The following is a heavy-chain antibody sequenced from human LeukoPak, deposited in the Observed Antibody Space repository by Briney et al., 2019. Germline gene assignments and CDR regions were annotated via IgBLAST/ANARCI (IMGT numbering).Heavy chain of an antibody. D-gene: IGHD2/OR15-2a*01. CDR3: AREGNGLLSKDFDY. CDR1: GFTFTDYY. CDR2: IGPHSSAT. V-gene: IGHV1-2*02. J-gene: IGHJ4*02. Sequence: GASMKDSCKSSGFTFTDYYIHWVRQAPGQGLEWMGYIGPHSSATSSPQEFQGRVTMTRDTSMSTAYMELTRLTSDDTAVYYCAREGNGLLSKDFDYWGQGTLVTVSS.